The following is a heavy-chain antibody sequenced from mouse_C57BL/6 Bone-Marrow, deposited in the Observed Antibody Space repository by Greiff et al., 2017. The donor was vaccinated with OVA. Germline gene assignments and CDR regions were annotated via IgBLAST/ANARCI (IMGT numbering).Heavy chain of an antibody. D-gene: IGHD1-1*01. J-gene: IGHJ3*01. CDR2: IYYSGTI. V-gene: IGHV3-5*01. CDR1: GISITTGNYR. CDR3: ARDDTTVVAPFAY. Sequence: EVKLQESGPGLVKPSQTVFLTCTVTGISITTGNYRWSWIRQFPGNKLEWIGYIYYSGTITYNPSLTSRNIITRDTPQNQFFLEMNSLTAEDTATYYCARDDTTVVAPFAYWGQGTLVTVSA.